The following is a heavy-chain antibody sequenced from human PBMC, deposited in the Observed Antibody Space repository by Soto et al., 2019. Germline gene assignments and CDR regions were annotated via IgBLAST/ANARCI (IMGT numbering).Heavy chain of an antibody. CDR1: GYTYTSYF. CDR2: INPSGGRT. V-gene: IGHV1-46*01. Sequence: SVNLSCKTFGYTYTSYFMHRVRHAPGQGLEWMGIINPSGGRTSYAQKFQGRVTISVDTSKNQFSLKLSSVTAADTAVYYCARVTWDYYGMDVWGQGTTVTVSS. D-gene: IGHD7-27*01. CDR3: ARVTWDYYGMDV. J-gene: IGHJ6*02.